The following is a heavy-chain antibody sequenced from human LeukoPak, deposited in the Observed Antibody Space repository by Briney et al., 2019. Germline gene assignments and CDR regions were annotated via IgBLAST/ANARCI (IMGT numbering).Heavy chain of an antibody. D-gene: IGHD3-3*01. V-gene: IGHV5-51*01. J-gene: IGHJ3*02. CDR1: GYSFTSYW. CDR3: ARQHYDFWSGSPRAFDI. Sequence: GESLKISCKGSGYSFTSYWIGWVRQIPGKVLGWMGIISPGDSDTRYSPSFQGQVTISADKSISTAYLQWSSLKASDTAMYYCARQHYDFWSGSPRAFDIWGQGTMVTVSS. CDR2: ISPGDSDT.